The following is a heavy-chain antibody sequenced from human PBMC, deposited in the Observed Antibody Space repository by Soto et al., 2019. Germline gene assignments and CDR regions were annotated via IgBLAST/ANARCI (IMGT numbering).Heavy chain of an antibody. CDR2: ISYDGSNK. V-gene: IGHV3-30-3*01. CDR1: GFTFSSYA. D-gene: IGHD5-12*01. J-gene: IGHJ6*02. CDR3: ARDQSSVDIVATITYYYYYYGMDV. Sequence: QPGGSLRLSCAASGFTFSSYAMHWVRQAPGKGLEWVAVISYDGSNKYYADSVKGRFTISRDNSKNTLYLQMNSLRAEDTAVYYCARDQSSVDIVATITYYYYYYGMDVSGQGTTVTVSS.